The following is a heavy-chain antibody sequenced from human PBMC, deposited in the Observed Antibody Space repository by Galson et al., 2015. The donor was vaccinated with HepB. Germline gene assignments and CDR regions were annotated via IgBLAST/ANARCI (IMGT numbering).Heavy chain of an antibody. J-gene: IGHJ4*02. D-gene: IGHD3-16*02. Sequence: CAISGDSVSSNSAAWNWIRQSPSRGLEWLGRTYYRSKWYNNYAVSVKSRITINPDTSKNQFSLQLNSVTPEDTAVYYCARDAGLRLGELSFPYYFVYWGQGTLVTVSS. V-gene: IGHV6-1*01. CDR3: ARDAGLRLGELSFPYYFVY. CDR1: GDSVSSNSAA. CDR2: TYYRSKWYN.